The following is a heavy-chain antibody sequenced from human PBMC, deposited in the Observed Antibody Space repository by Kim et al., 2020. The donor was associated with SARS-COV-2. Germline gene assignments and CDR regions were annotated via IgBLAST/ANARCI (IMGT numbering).Heavy chain of an antibody. Sequence: GGSLRLSCAASGFTFSSYGMHWVRQAPGKGLEWVAVISYDGSNKYYADSVKGRFTISRDNSKNTLYLQMNSLRAEDTAVYYCAKVNGDLPFDYWGQGTLVTVSS. CDR1: GFTFSSYG. D-gene: IGHD4-17*01. CDR3: AKVNGDLPFDY. V-gene: IGHV3-30*18. CDR2: ISYDGSNK. J-gene: IGHJ4*02.